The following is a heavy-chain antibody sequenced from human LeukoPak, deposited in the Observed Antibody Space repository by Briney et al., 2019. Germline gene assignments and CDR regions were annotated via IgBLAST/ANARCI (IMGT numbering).Heavy chain of an antibody. J-gene: IGHJ4*02. CDR2: ISYDGSNK. D-gene: IGHD3-10*01. Sequence: GRSLRLSCAASGFTFSSYAMHWVRQAPGKGLEWVAVISYDGSNKYYADSVKGRFTISRDNSKNTLYLQMNSLRAEDTAVYYCARVTMVRGGYFPPNDYWGQGTLVTVSS. V-gene: IGHV3-30*04. CDR1: GFTFSSYA. CDR3: ARVTMVRGGYFPPNDY.